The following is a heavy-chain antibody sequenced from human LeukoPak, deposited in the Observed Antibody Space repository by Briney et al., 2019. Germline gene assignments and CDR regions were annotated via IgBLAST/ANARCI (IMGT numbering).Heavy chain of an antibody. D-gene: IGHD1-1*01. CDR3: AKDMESAMDV. J-gene: IGHJ6*02. CDR1: GFTFSSYW. CDR2: IKQDGSDK. V-gene: IGHV3-7*04. Sequence: GGSLRLSCASSGFTFSSYWMSWIRQAPGKGLEWVANIKQDGSDKYYVDSVKGRFTISRDNSKNTLYLQMNSLRAEDTAVYYRAKDMESAMDVWGQGTTVTVSS.